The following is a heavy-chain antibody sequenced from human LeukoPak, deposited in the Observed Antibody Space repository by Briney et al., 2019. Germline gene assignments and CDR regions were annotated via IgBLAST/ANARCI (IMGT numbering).Heavy chain of an antibody. J-gene: IGHJ5*02. CDR3: VRVGSAYGDPLEFDL. CDR2: ISGYSGKT. D-gene: IGHD2-21*01. CDR1: GYSFNKFG. Sequence: VASVKVSCKASGYSFNKFGISWVRQAPGQGLEWMGWISGYSGKTDSAQKLQDRVTMTTDNSTGTAYLELRSLRSDDTAVYFCVRVGSAYGDPLEFDLWGRGTLVTVSA. V-gene: IGHV1-18*01.